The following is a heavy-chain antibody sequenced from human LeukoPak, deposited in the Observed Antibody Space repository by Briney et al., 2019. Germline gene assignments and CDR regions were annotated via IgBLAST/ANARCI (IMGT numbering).Heavy chain of an antibody. J-gene: IGHJ5*02. Sequence: PSETLSLSCTVSGGSISSSSYYWGWIRQPPGKGLEWIGSIYYSGSTYYNPSLKSRVTISVDTSKNQFSLKLSSVTAADTAVYYCARPYYPRWFDPWGQGTLVTVSS. CDR1: GGSISSSSYY. CDR2: IYYSGST. V-gene: IGHV4-39*01. CDR3: ARPYYPRWFDP. D-gene: IGHD2/OR15-2a*01.